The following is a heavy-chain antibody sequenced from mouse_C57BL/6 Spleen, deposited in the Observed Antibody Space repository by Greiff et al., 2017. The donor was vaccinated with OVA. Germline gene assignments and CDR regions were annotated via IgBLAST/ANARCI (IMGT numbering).Heavy chain of an antibody. D-gene: IGHD1-1*02. CDR3: ARLLWPPFAY. V-gene: IGHV1-26*01. J-gene: IGHJ2*01. Sequence: EVKLQQSGPELVKPGASVKISCKASGYTFTDYYMNWVKQSHGKSLEWIGDINPNNGGTSYNQKFKGKATLTVDKSSSTAYMELRSLTSEDSEVYSCARLLWPPFAYWGQGTTLTVSS. CDR2: INPNNGGT. CDR1: GYTFTDYY.